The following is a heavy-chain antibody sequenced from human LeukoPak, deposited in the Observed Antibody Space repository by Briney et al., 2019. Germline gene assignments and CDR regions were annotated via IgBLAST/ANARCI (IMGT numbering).Heavy chain of an antibody. D-gene: IGHD3-9*01. Sequence: ASVTVSCKASGYTFTSYGITWVRQAPGQGLEWMGWISAYNGNTNYAQKLRGRITMTTDTSTSTAYMELRSLSSDDTAVYYCARDRPNRYDVLTGLDYWGQGTLVTVSS. V-gene: IGHV1-18*01. CDR1: GYTFTSYG. J-gene: IGHJ4*02. CDR2: ISAYNGNT. CDR3: ARDRPNRYDVLTGLDY.